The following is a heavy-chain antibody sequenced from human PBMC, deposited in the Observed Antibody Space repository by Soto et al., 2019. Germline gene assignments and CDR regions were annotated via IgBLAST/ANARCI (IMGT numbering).Heavy chain of an antibody. CDR2: IYWDDDK. D-gene: IGHD4-17*01. V-gene: IGHV2-5*02. CDR3: AHTDGGKSNYFDY. J-gene: IGHJ4*02. Sequence: QITLKESGLTLVKPTQTLTLTCTFSGLSLSPGGVGVGWIRQPPGKALEWLAIIYWDDDKRYRPSRKSRLTSTKDTSKNQVVLTMTNMDPLDTATYYCAHTDGGKSNYFDYWGQGTLVTVAS. CDR1: GLSLSPGGVG.